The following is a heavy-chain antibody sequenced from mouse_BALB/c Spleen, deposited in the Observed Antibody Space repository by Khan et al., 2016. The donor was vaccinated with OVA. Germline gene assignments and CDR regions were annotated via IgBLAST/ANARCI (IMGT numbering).Heavy chain of an antibody. Sequence: QVQLQQPGAELVKPGASVKLSCKASGYTFTSYWMHWVKQRPGQGLEWIGEINPSNGRTNYNETFKSKATLTVDKSSNTAYMQLSSLTSEDSAVYYCARSSRITTEFADWGQGTLVTVSA. J-gene: IGHJ3*01. D-gene: IGHD2-4*01. CDR3: ARSSRITTEFAD. V-gene: IGHV1S81*02. CDR2: INPSNGRT. CDR1: GYTFTSYW.